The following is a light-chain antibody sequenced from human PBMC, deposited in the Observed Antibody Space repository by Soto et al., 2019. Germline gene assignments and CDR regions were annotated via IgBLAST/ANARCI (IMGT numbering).Light chain of an antibody. CDR1: QSVSSSY. V-gene: IGKV3-20*01. Sequence: EFVSTQSPGTLSLSPGERATLSCRASQSVSSSYLAWYQQKPGQAPRLLIYGASSRATGIPDRFSGSGSGPDFTLTISRREPEDFAVYYCQQYGSSPAFGQGTKVEIK. CDR2: GAS. CDR3: QQYGSSPA. J-gene: IGKJ1*01.